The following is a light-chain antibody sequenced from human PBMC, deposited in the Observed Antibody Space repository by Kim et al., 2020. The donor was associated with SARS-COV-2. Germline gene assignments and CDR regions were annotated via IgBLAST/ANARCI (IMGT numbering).Light chain of an antibody. CDR2: DVS. Sequence: QSALTQPASVSGSPGQSITISCTGTSSDIGHYDYVSWYQQHPGKAPKLLIYDVSNRPSGISHRFSGSKSGNTASLTISGLQPEDEADYYCSSCTTYNTVSFGGGTQLTVL. J-gene: IGLJ2*01. V-gene: IGLV2-14*03. CDR1: SSDIGHYDY. CDR3: SSCTTYNTVS.